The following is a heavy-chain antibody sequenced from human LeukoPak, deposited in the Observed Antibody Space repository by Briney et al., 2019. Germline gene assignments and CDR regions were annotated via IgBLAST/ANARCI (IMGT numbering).Heavy chain of an antibody. CDR1: GGSISSGGYY. CDR2: IYYSGST. CDR3: ARDQAGLLLAGPTQYYYYMDV. Sequence: PSQTLSLTCTVSGGSISSGGYYWSWIRQHPGKGLEWIGYIYYSGSTNYNPSLKSRVTMSVDTSKNQFSLKLSSVTAADTAVYYCARDQAGLLLAGPTQYYYYMDVWGKGTTVTVSS. D-gene: IGHD1-1*01. V-gene: IGHV4-31*03. J-gene: IGHJ6*03.